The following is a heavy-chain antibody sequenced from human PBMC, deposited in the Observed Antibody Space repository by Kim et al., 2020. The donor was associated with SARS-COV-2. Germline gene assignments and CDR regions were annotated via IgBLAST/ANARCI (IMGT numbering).Heavy chain of an antibody. Sequence: GGSLRLSCAASGFTFSDNYMSWVRQAPGKGLEWVSYISSSGSTIYSAAAVESRSISTSDNDKNLQHQQMSIMGAEEAVYYYCGRTGGNSHHRRCYYYY. CDR2: ISSSGSTI. V-gene: IGHV3-11*01. J-gene: IGHJ6*03. CDR3: GRTGGNSHHRRCYYYY. D-gene: IGHD5-12*01. CDR1: GFTFSDNY.